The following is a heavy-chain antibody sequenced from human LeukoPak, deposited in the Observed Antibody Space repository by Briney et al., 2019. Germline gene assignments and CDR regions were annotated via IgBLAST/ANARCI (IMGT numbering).Heavy chain of an antibody. V-gene: IGHV3-48*01. J-gene: IGHJ6*03. CDR3: ARFSGSYYYYYYMDV. CDR2: ISSSSSTI. Sequence: GGSLRLSCAASGFTFSSYSMNWVRQAPGKGLEWVSYISSSSSTIYYADSVKGRFTISRDNAKNSLYLQMNSLRAEDTAVYYCARFSGSYYYYYYMDVWGKGTTVTVSS. D-gene: IGHD1-26*01. CDR1: GFTFSSYS.